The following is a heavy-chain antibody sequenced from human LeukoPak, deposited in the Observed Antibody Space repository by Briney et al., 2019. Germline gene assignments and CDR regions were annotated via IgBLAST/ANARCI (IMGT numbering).Heavy chain of an antibody. D-gene: IGHD3-10*01. CDR2: IHPRRGDT. V-gene: IGHV1-2*02. J-gene: IGHJ4*02. CDR1: GYSFTAFY. CDR3: ARDGDYGTGSYYRGCIDS. Sequence: ASVKVSCKTSGYSFTAFYIHWVRQAPGQGIEWMGWIHPRRGDTNYAQKFQGRVTMTRDTSISTAYLDLSSLRSDDTAVYYCARDGDYGTGSYYRGCIDSWGQGTPVTVSP.